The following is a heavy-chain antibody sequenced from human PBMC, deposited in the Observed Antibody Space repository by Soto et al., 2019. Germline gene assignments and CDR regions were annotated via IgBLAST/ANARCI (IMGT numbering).Heavy chain of an antibody. J-gene: IGHJ4*02. Sequence: GGSLRLSCAAPGFTFSNAWMSWVRQAPGKGLEWVGRIKSKTDGGTTDYAAPVKGRFTISRDDSKNTLYLQMNSLKTEDTAVYYCTTGLASGYYYEGLFDYWGQGTLVTVSS. CDR2: IKSKTDGGTT. V-gene: IGHV3-15*01. CDR1: GFTFSNAW. D-gene: IGHD3-22*01. CDR3: TTGLASGYYYEGLFDY.